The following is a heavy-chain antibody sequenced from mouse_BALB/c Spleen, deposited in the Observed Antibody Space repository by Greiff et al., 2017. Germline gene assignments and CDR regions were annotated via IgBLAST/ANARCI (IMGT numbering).Heavy chain of an antibody. Sequence: EVKLVESGGGLVQPGGSRKLSCAASGFTFSSFGMHWVRQAPEKGLEWVAYISSGSSTIYYADTVKGRFTISRDNPKNTLFLQMTSLRSEDTAMYYCARREFITTAHYYAMDYWGQGTSVTVSS. CDR2: ISSGSSTI. CDR1: GFTFSSFG. D-gene: IGHD1-2*01. V-gene: IGHV5-17*02. J-gene: IGHJ4*01. CDR3: ARREFITTAHYYAMDY.